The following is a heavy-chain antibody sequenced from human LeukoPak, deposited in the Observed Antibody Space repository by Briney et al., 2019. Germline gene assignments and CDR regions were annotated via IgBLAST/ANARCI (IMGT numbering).Heavy chain of an antibody. J-gene: IGHJ4*02. CDR2: NKSKTDGGTT. V-gene: IGHV3-15*07. CDR1: GFTFTNAW. CDR3: TTTPTKYYDFWSAYNDY. Sequence: GGSLRLSCAASGFTFTNAWMNWVRQAPGKGLEWVGRNKSKTDGGTTDYAAPVKGRFTISRDDSKNTLYLQMNSLKTEDTAVYYCTTTPTKYYDFWSAYNDYWGQRTLVTVSS. D-gene: IGHD3-3*01.